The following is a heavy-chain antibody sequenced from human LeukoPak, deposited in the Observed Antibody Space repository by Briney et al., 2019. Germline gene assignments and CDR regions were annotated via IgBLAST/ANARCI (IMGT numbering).Heavy chain of an antibody. CDR3: AKGPNYYDFWSGYST. Sequence: AGGSLRLSCAASGFTFSSYAMSWVRQAPGKGMEWVSDISGSGGSTYYADSVKGRFTISRDNSKNTLYLQMNSLRAEDTAVYYCAKGPNYYDFWSGYSTWGQGTLVTVSS. CDR2: ISGSGGST. V-gene: IGHV3-23*01. J-gene: IGHJ5*02. CDR1: GFTFSSYA. D-gene: IGHD3-3*01.